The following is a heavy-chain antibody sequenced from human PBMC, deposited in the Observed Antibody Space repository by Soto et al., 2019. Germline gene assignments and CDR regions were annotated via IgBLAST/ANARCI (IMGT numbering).Heavy chain of an antibody. CDR2: INHSGST. D-gene: IGHD2-2*01. J-gene: IGHJ5*02. Sequence: SETLSHTCAFYGGSFIGYYWTLIRPPPGTGLEWIGEINHSGSTNHNPSLRSRVTISVDTSKNQFSLKLTPVTAADTAGYFCGRLSYATGWFTPGGQETLLPFSS. CDR3: GRLSYATGWFTP. V-gene: IGHV4-34*01. CDR1: GGSFIGYY.